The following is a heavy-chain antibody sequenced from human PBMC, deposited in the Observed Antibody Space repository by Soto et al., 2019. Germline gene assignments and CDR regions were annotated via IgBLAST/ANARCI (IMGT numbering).Heavy chain of an antibody. V-gene: IGHV4-34*01. CDR1: GGSFSGYY. D-gene: IGHD6-13*01. CDR3: ARSRGGSSWYFKFWFDD. Sequence: EPLSLTCAVYGGSFSGYYWSWIRQPPGKGLEWIGEINHSGSTNYNPSLKSRVTISVDTSKNQFSLKLSSVTAADTAVYYCARSRGGSSWYFKFWFDDWGQGTTVAVSS. CDR2: INHSGST. J-gene: IGHJ4*02.